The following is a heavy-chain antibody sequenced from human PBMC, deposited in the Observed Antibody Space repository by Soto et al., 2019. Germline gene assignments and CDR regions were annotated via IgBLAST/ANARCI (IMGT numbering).Heavy chain of an antibody. Sequence: PGWSLRLACAASGFTFISYAMNWVRQAPGKGLEWVALITHDGINKYYADSVRGRFTISRDSSTNTLYLQMNSLRAADTAVYYCGRCTSTSCHLGSDYWGQGTLVTVSS. J-gene: IGHJ4*02. V-gene: IGHV3-30-3*01. D-gene: IGHD2-2*01. CDR2: ITHDGINK. CDR3: GRCTSTSCHLGSDY. CDR1: GFTFISYA.